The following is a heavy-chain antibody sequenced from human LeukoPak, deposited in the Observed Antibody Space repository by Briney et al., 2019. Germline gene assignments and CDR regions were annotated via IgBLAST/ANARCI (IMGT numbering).Heavy chain of an antibody. Sequence: PSETLSLTCTVSGGSISSVYYYWGWIRQPPGKGLEWIGKVFYSGRTYYNPSLRSRVTISADTSKNQFSLRLTSVTAADTAVYYCASLHLDHSSNGPKFDNWGQGTLVAVYS. CDR2: VFYSGRT. J-gene: IGHJ4*02. D-gene: IGHD2-2*01. CDR3: ASLHLDHSSNGPKFDN. V-gene: IGHV4-39*01. CDR1: GGSISSVYYY.